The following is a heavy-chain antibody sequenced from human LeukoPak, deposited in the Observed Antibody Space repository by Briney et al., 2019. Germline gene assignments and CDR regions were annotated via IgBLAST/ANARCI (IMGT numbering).Heavy chain of an antibody. CDR1: GFTFSSYS. D-gene: IGHD6-13*01. J-gene: IGHJ4*02. Sequence: GGSLRLSCAASGFTFSSYSMNWVRQAPGKGLEWVSSISSSSSYIYYADSVKGRFTISRDNAKNSLYLQMNSLRAEDTAVYYCARELSPIAAAGTRLDYWGQGTLVTVSS. CDR3: ARELSPIAAAGTRLDY. CDR2: ISSSSSYI. V-gene: IGHV3-21*01.